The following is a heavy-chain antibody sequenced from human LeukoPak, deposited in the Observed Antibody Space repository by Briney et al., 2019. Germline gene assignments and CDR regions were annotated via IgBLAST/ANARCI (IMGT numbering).Heavy chain of an antibody. V-gene: IGHV3-7*01. CDR1: GFTFSSYW. J-gene: IGHJ6*03. CDR2: IKQDGSEK. D-gene: IGHD3-10*01. CDR3: ARVFDSGSQAYFYYMDV. Sequence: GGSLRLSCAASGFTFSSYWMSWVRQAPGKGLEWVANIKQDGSEKYYVDSVKGRFTISRDNAKNSLFLQMNSLRAEDTAVYYCARVFDSGSQAYFYYMDVWGKGTTVTIFS.